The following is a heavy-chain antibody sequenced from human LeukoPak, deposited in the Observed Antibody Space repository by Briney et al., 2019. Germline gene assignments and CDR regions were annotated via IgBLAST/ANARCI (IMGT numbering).Heavy chain of an antibody. CDR3: AKDGDGTLLWFGALLSWFDP. CDR2: IRYDGSNK. Sequence: GGSLRLSCVASGFTFSSYGMHWVRQAPGKGLEWVAFIRYDGSNKYYADSVKGRFTISRDNSKNTLYPQMNSLRAEDTAVYYCAKDGDGTLLWFGALLSWFDPWGQGTLVTVSS. CDR1: GFTFSSYG. J-gene: IGHJ5*02. D-gene: IGHD3-10*01. V-gene: IGHV3-30*02.